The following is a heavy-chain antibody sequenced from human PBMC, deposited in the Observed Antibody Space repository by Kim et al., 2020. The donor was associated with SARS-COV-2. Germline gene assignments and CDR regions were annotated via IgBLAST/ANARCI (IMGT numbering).Heavy chain of an antibody. J-gene: IGHJ4*02. CDR2: INGNTGYP. CDR3: ARSPLWFFGNTGHYYLDY. V-gene: IGHV7-4-1*02. Sequence: ASVKVSCEASGYSITNFAVNWLRQAPGQGLEWMGWINGNTGYPTYAQDFTGRFVFSLNTSVATAHLQISSLRAEDTAIYYCARSPLWFFGNTGHYYLDYWGQGTLVTVSS. D-gene: IGHD5-18*01. CDR1: GYSITNFA.